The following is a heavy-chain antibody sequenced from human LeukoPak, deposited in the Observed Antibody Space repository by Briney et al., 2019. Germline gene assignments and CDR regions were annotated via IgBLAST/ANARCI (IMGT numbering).Heavy chain of an antibody. D-gene: IGHD6-19*01. Sequence: GGSLRLSCAASGFTFSSYAMNWVRQAPGEGLEWVSGISGSGGSTNYADSVKGRFTISRDNSKNTLYLQMNSLRAEDTAVYYCAKGTYGSGWTDWGQGTLVTVSS. V-gene: IGHV3-23*01. CDR1: GFTFSSYA. CDR3: AKGTYGSGWTD. CDR2: ISGSGGST. J-gene: IGHJ4*02.